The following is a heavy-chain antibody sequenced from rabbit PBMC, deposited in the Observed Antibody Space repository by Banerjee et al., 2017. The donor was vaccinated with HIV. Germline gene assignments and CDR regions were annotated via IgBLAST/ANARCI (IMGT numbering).Heavy chain of an antibody. CDR3: ARDLAGVIGWNFNL. J-gene: IGHJ4*01. D-gene: IGHD4-1*01. V-gene: IGHV1S45*01. CDR1: GFDISSYHL. Sequence: QEQLKETGGGLVQPTGSLTLTCTASGFDISSYHLGWVRQAPGKGLEWIACINTSSGNAVYANWAKGRFTISKTSSTTVTLQMTSLTAADTATYFCARDLAGVIGWNFNLWGQGTLVTVS. CDR2: INTSSGNA.